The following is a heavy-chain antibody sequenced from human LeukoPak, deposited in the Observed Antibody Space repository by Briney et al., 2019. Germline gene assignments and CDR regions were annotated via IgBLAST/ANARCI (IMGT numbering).Heavy chain of an antibody. V-gene: IGHV3-43*02. J-gene: IGHJ3*02. CDR2: IRAEGDST. CDR3: AKYGLVVGDSTADAFDM. D-gene: IGHD2-15*01. CDR1: GFTFDDDV. Sequence: GGSLRLSYAASGFTFDDDVMHWVRQAPGKGLESVSLIRAEGDSTYYADSVKGRFTISRDKRKNSLYMEMRSLRTEDTALFYCAKYGLVVGDSTADAFDMWGQGTMVTVSS.